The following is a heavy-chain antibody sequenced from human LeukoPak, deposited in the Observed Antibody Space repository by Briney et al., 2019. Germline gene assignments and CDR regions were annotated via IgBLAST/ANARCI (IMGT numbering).Heavy chain of an antibody. V-gene: IGHV4-59*01. J-gene: IGHJ3*02. D-gene: IGHD3-9*01. CDR2: IYYSGST. CDR3: ARDILTGSLGAFDI. CDR1: GGSISSYY. Sequence: SETLSLTCTVSGGSISSYYWSWIRQPPGKGLEWIGYIYYSGSTNYNPSLKSRVTISVDTSKNQFSLKLSSVTAADTAVYYCARDILTGSLGAFDIWGQGTMVTVSS.